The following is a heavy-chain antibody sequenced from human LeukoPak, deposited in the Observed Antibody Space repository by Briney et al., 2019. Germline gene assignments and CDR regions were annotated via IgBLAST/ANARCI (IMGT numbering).Heavy chain of an antibody. CDR2: SYFIGSP. CDR3: AGVRSTVGWRSFDY. Sequence: SETLSLTCTVDGSISSYYWSWIRQAPGKGLEWIGHSYFIGSPNYNPSLKSRVTISVDTPKNQFSLKLSSVTAADTAVYYCAGVRSTVGWRSFDYWGQGTLVTVSS. J-gene: IGHJ4*02. V-gene: IGHV4-59*08. D-gene: IGHD4-23*01. CDR1: DGSISSYY.